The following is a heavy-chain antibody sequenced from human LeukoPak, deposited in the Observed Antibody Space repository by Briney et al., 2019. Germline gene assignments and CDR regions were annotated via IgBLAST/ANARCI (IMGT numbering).Heavy chain of an antibody. CDR2: ISAYNGNT. J-gene: IGHJ5*02. CDR3: ARDLRALLYYYGSGKEDWFDP. CDR1: GYTFTSYG. Sequence: ASVKVSCKASGYTFTSYGISWVRQAPGQGLEWMGWISAYNGNTNYAQKLQGRVTMTTDTSTSTAYMELRSLRSDDTAVNYCARDLRALLYYYGSGKEDWFDPWGQGTLVTVSS. D-gene: IGHD3-10*01. V-gene: IGHV1-18*01.